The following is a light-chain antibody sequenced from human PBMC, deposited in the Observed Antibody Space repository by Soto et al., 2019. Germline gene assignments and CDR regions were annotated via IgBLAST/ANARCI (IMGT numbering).Light chain of an antibody. V-gene: IGKV3-20*01. CDR2: GAS. CDR3: QQYGSSPRALT. J-gene: IGKJ4*01. CDR1: QSVSSSY. Sequence: EIVLTQSPGTLSLSPGEIATLSCSASQSVSSSYLAWYQQKPGQAPRLLIYGASSRATGIPDRFSGSGSGTDFTLTISRLEPKDFAVYYCQQYGSSPRALTFGGGTKVEIK.